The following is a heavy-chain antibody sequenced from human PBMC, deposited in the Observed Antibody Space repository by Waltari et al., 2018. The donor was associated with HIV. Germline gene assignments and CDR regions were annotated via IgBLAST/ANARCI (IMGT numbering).Heavy chain of an antibody. D-gene: IGHD6-6*01. CDR1: GYTFTGYY. V-gene: IGHV1-2*02. Sequence: QVQLVQSGAEVKNPGASVKVSCKASGYTFTGYYMHWLRQAPGQGLEWMGWINPNSGGTNYAQKFQGRVTMTRDTSISTAYMELSRLRSDDTAVYYCATALYSSSSAGSIDYWGQGTLVTVSS. CDR3: ATALYSSSSAGSIDY. CDR2: INPNSGGT. J-gene: IGHJ4*02.